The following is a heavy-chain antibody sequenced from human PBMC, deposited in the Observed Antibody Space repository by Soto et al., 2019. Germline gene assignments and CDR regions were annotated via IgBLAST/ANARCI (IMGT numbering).Heavy chain of an antibody. V-gene: IGHV3-13*01. J-gene: IGHJ6*02. D-gene: IGHD2-2*01. CDR3: ARNRSEVMPADYYYGMDV. CDR2: IGTAGDT. CDR1: GFTFSSYD. Sequence: PGGPLRPSCTASGFTFSSYDMHWVRQATGKGLEWVPAIGTAGDTYYPGSVKGRFTISRENAKTSLYLQMNRLRAGDTAAYYCARNRSEVMPADYYYGMDVWGQGTTVTVSS.